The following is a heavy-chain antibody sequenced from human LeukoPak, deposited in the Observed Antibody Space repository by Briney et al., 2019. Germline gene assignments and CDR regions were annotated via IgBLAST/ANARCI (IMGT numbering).Heavy chain of an antibody. CDR2: IKSDGSST. V-gene: IGHV3-74*01. J-gene: IGHJ4*02. Sequence: GGSLRLSCAASGFTFSNYWMHWVRQAPGEALMWVSRIKSDGSSTTYADSVKGRFTISRDNAKNTLYLQMNSLRAEDTALYYCAKEASSSWTNWGQGTLVTVSS. CDR1: GFTFSNYW. CDR3: AKEASSSWTN. D-gene: IGHD6-13*01.